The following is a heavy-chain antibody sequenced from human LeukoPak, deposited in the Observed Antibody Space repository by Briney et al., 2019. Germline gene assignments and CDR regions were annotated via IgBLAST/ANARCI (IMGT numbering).Heavy chain of an antibody. D-gene: IGHD6-19*01. CDR2: ISYDGGNK. Sequence: GGSLRLSCAASGFTFSSYAMHWVRQAPGKGLEWVALISYDGGNKYSADSVKGRFTISRDNSKNTLYLQMNSLRAEDTSVYYCAREAGYSSGWKLQGPDYWGQGTLVTVSS. CDR3: AREAGYSSGWKLQGPDY. CDR1: GFTFSSYA. J-gene: IGHJ4*02. V-gene: IGHV3-30*04.